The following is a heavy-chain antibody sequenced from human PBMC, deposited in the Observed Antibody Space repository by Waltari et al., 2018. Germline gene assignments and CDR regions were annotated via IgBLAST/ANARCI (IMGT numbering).Heavy chain of an antibody. V-gene: IGHV4-39*01. CDR2: VYSSGSP. J-gene: IGHJ4*02. Sequence: QVQLQESGPRLVKPSETLSLTCTVSGGSVRDGIYYWAWIRQPPGKGLEWIGSVYSSGSPHYKSSRKSRVTMSVDMSKNQFSLRLTSVTAADTATYYCARQSYGSGTYEFDFWGQGALVTVSS. D-gene: IGHD3-10*01. CDR3: ARQSYGSGTYEFDF. CDR1: GGSVRDGIYY.